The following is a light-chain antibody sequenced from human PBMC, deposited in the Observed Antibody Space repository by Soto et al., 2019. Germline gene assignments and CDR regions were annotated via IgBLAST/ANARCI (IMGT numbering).Light chain of an antibody. J-gene: IGKJ4*01. CDR1: QSISYY. V-gene: IGKV3-11*01. CDR3: QQRSNCPLT. CDR2: DAS. Sequence: EIVLTQSPDTLSLSPGERATLSCRASQSISYYLTWYQHKPGQAPRLLIYDASNRATGLPSSFSGSGSGTVFTLTSSILDPEDVAVYYCQQRSNCPLTFGGGTKVEI.